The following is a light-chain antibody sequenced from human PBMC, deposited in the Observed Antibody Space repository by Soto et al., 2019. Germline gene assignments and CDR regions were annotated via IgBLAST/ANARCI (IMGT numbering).Light chain of an antibody. J-gene: IGKJ5*01. V-gene: IGKV3-15*01. Sequence: EIVMTQSPATLSVSPGESATLSCRASQSVSSNFLAWYQQRPGQAPRLLIYGASTRASGIPARFSGSGSGTEFTLTIGSLQSEDFAVYYCQQYNNWPPSITFGQGTRLEI. CDR2: GAS. CDR3: QQYNNWPPSIT. CDR1: QSVSSN.